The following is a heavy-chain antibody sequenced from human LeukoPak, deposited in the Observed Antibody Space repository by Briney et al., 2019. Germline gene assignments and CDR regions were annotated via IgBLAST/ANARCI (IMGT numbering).Heavy chain of an antibody. CDR2: IYYNGGT. J-gene: IGHJ4*02. CDR3: ARTGLSWDYYFDY. CDR1: GGSISSYY. D-gene: IGHD6-13*01. V-gene: IGHV4-59*01. Sequence: PSETLSLTCTVSGGSISSYYWSWIRQPPGKGLEWIGYIYYNGGTNHNPSLKSRVIISVDTSKNQFSLKLSSVTAADTAVYYCARTGLSWDYYFDYWGQGTLVTVSS.